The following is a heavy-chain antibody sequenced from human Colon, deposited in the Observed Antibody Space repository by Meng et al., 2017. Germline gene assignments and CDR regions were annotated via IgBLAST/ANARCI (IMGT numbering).Heavy chain of an antibody. CDR2: SNHGGST. V-gene: IGHV4-34*01. Sequence: QVHLQQWGAGLLKPSETLSLTCAVYGGSFSGYYWSWIRQPPGKGLEWIGGSNHGGSTHYNTSLKSRVTISVDTSQAQFSLKLSSVTAADTAVYYCARGYYYDNRGYYFLYYFDYWGQGTLVTVSS. CDR3: ARGYYYDNRGYYFLYYFDY. J-gene: IGHJ4*02. CDR1: GGSFSGYY. D-gene: IGHD3-22*01.